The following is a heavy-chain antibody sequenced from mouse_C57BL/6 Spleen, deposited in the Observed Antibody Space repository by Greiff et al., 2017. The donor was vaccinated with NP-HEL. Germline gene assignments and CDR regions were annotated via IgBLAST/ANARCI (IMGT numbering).Heavy chain of an antibody. Sequence: EVKLVESGGGLVKPGGSLKLSCAASGFTFSSYAMSWVRQTPEKRLEWVATISDGGSYTYYPDNVKGRFTISRDNAKNNLYLQMSHLKSEDTAMYYCARGGGFAYWGQGTLVTDSA. V-gene: IGHV5-4*03. J-gene: IGHJ3*01. CDR1: GFTFSSYA. CDR3: ARGGGFAY. CDR2: ISDGGSYT.